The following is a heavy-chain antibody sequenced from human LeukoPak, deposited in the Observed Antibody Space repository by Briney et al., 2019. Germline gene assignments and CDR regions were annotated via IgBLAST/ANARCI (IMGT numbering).Heavy chain of an antibody. V-gene: IGHV3-9*01. Sequence: PGRSLRLSCAASGFSFDDYAMHWVRQAPGKGLEWVSGISSNSGNIGYADSVKGRFTISRDNSKNTLYLQMNSLRAEDTAVYYCAKDSRIEYSSSSVSFDYWGQGTLVTVSS. CDR3: AKDSRIEYSSSSVSFDY. J-gene: IGHJ4*02. CDR1: GFSFDDYA. CDR2: ISSNSGNI. D-gene: IGHD6-6*01.